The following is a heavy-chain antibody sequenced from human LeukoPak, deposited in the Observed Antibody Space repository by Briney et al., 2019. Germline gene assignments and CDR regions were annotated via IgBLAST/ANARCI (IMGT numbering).Heavy chain of an antibody. D-gene: IGHD3-10*01. CDR3: ASLGSGSSPIIDFDY. V-gene: IGHV1-46*01. Sequence: ASVKVSCKASGYTFTSYYMHWVRQAPGQGLEWMGIIDPSGGGISYAQKFQGRVTMTRDTSTSTVYMELSSLRSEDTAVYYCASLGSGSSPIIDFDYWGQGTLVTVSS. CDR2: IDPSGGGI. CDR1: GYTFTSYY. J-gene: IGHJ4*02.